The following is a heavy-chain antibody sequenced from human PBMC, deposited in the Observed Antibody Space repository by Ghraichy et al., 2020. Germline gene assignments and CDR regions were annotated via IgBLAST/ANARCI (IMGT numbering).Heavy chain of an antibody. CDR1: EFTLSNAW. J-gene: IGHJ5*02. CDR2: IKSHSDGGTT. CDR3: ITDKARISGFDP. V-gene: IGHV3-15*01. Sequence: GGSLRLSCAASEFTLSNAWMSWVRQAPGKGLEWVGRIKSHSDGGTTDYAAPVKGRFTISRDDSEHMLYLQINRLKIEDIAVYYCITDKARISGFDPWGQGTLVIVYS. D-gene: IGHD2-15*01.